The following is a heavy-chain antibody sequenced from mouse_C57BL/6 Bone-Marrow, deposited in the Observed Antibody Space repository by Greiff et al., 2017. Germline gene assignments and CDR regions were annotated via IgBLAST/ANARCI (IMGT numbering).Heavy chain of an antibody. CDR2: INPNNGGT. CDR1: GYTFTDYY. V-gene: IGHV1-26*01. Sequence: EVQLQQSGPELVKPGASVKISCKASGYTFTDYYMNWVKQSQGKSLEWIGDINPNNGGTSYNQKFKGKATLTVDKSSSTAYMELRSLTSEDSAVYYCITAYWGQGTLVTVAA. J-gene: IGHJ3*01. CDR3: ITAY. D-gene: IGHD1-1*01.